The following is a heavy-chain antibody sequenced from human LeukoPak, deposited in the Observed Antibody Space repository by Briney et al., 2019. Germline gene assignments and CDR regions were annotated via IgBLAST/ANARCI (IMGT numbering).Heavy chain of an antibody. CDR3: AREETYSGSYSRWFDP. V-gene: IGHV1-8*03. CDR2: MNPNSGNT. D-gene: IGHD1-26*01. Sequence: ASVKVSCKASGYTFTSYDINWVRQATGQGLEWMGWMNPNSGNTGYAQKFQGRVTITRNTSISTAYMELSSLRSEDTAVYYCAREETYSGSYSRWFDPWGQGTLVTVSS. J-gene: IGHJ5*02. CDR1: GYTFTSYD.